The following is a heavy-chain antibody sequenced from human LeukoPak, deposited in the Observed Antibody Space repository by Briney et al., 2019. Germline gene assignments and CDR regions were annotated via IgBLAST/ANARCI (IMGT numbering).Heavy chain of an antibody. V-gene: IGHV4-34*01. J-gene: IGHJ5*02. Sequence: SSETLSLTCAVYGGSFSGYYWSWIRQPPGKGLEWIGEINHSGSTNYNPSLKSRVTISIDTSKNQFSLKLSSVTAADTAVYYWGRSAYYYDSSGYGYNWFDPWGQGTLVTVSS. CDR3: GRSAYYYDSSGYGYNWFDP. CDR2: INHSGST. CDR1: GGSFSGYY. D-gene: IGHD3-22*01.